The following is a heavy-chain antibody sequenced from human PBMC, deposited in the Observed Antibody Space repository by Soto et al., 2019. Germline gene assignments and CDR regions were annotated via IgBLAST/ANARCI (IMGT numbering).Heavy chain of an antibody. Sequence: QVQLQESGPGLVKPSETLSLTCTVSGASISGYYWSWIRKSVGKGLEWIGRIYATGTTDYNPSLKRRVMMSVDTSKKQFSLKLRSVTAADTAVYYCVRDGTKTLRDWFDPWGQGISVTVSS. V-gene: IGHV4-4*07. CDR1: GASISGYY. J-gene: IGHJ5*02. CDR2: IYATGTT. D-gene: IGHD1-1*01. CDR3: VRDGTKTLRDWFDP.